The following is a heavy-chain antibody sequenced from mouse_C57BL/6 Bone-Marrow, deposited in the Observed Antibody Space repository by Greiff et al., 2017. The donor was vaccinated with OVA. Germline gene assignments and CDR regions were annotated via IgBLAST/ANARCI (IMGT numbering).Heavy chain of an antibody. CDR2: IFPGSGST. D-gene: IGHD1-1*01. CDR3: ARESDYYGSSPNYFDY. V-gene: IGHV1-75*01. J-gene: IGHJ2*01. CDR1: GYTFTDYY. Sequence: VKLQESGPELVKPGASVKISCKASGYTFTDYYINWVKQRPGQGLEWIGWIFPGSGSTYYNEKFKGKATLTVDKSSSTAYMLLSSLTSEDSAVYFCARESDYYGSSPNYFDYWGQGTTLTVSS.